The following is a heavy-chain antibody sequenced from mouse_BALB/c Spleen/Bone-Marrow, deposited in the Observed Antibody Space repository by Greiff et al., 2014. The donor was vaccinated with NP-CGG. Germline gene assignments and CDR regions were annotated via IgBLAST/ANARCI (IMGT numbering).Heavy chain of an antibody. CDR3: AKSSGFCKMGYYSMDY. CDR1: GYAFSSSW. J-gene: IGHJ4*01. CDR2: IYPGDGDT. Sequence: LVESGPELVKPGASVKISCKASGYAFSSSWMNWVKQRPGQGLEWIGRIYPGDGDTNYNGKFKGKATLTADISSATAYMQLSSLTSVDSAVYFCAKSSGFCKMGYYSMDYWGQGTSVTV. V-gene: IGHV1-82*01. D-gene: IGHD6-1*01.